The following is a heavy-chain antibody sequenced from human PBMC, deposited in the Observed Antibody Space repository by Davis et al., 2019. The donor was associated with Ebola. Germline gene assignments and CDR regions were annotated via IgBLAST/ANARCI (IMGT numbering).Heavy chain of an antibody. V-gene: IGHV6-1*01. J-gene: IGHJ4*02. CDR1: GDDVSSNSAD. D-gene: IGHD6-25*01. CDR2: TYYRSKWYN. CDR3: ASSFGSATNKYFPS. Sequence: QTLSLTCAISGDDVSSNSADCNWIRQSPSRGLEWLGRTYYRSKWYNDYALSVKSRISINPDTSQNQFSLQLNSVTPEDTAIYYCASSFGSATNKYFPSCGQGTLVTVSS.